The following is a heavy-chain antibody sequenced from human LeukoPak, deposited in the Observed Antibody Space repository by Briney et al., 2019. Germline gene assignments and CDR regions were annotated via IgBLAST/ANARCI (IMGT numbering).Heavy chain of an antibody. CDR3: AKIIRVGAASNWFDP. CDR2: ISGSGGST. CDR1: GFTFSSYA. J-gene: IGHJ5*02. V-gene: IGHV3-23*01. D-gene: IGHD1-26*01. Sequence: GGSLRLSCAASGFTFSSYAMSWVRQAPGKGLEWVSVISGSGGSTYYADSVKGRFTISRDNSKNTLYLQMNSLRAEDTAVYYCAKIIRVGAASNWFDPWGQGTLVTVSS.